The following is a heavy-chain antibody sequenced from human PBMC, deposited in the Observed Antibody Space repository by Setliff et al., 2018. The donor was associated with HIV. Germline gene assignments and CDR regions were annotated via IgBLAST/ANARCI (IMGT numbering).Heavy chain of an antibody. J-gene: IGHJ2*01. CDR1: GFTFSSYW. Sequence: GGSLRLSCAASGFTFSSYWMHWVRQAPGKGLVWVSRINSDGSSTSYTDSVKGRFTISRDNAKNTLYLQMNSLRAEDTAVYYCARGRGQWLHRTWYFDLWGRGTLVTVSS. D-gene: IGHD6-19*01. CDR3: ARGRGQWLHRTWYFDL. CDR2: INSDGSST. V-gene: IGHV3-74*01.